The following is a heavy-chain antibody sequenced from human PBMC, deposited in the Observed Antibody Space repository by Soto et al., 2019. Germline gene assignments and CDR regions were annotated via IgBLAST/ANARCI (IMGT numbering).Heavy chain of an antibody. Sequence: SETLYLTSTVSDSSISSYYLSWIRQPPGKGLEWIGYIHYSGNTNYNTSLKSRVTISVDTSKNQFSLKLSSVTAADTAVYYCARGPSVTYLDYWGQGTLVTVS. CDR2: IHYSGNT. D-gene: IGHD4-17*01. J-gene: IGHJ4*02. CDR1: DSSISSYY. V-gene: IGHV4-59*01. CDR3: ARGPSVTYLDY.